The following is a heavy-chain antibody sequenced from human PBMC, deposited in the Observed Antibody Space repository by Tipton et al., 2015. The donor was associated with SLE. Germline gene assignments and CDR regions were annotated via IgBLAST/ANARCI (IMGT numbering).Heavy chain of an antibody. CDR2: ISYDGSNK. J-gene: IGHJ1*01. CDR1: GFTFSGSA. V-gene: IGHV3-30-3*01. Sequence: SLRLSCAASGFTFSGSAMHWVRQAPGKGLEWVAVISYDGSNKYYADSVKGRFTISRDNSKNTLYLQMNSLRAEDTAVYYCARGPRGGSYYVGYFQHWGQGTLVTVSS. D-gene: IGHD1-26*01. CDR3: ARGPRGGSYYVGYFQH.